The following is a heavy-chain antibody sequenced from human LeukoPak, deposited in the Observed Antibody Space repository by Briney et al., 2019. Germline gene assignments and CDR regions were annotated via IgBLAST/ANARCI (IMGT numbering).Heavy chain of an antibody. CDR2: INHSGST. V-gene: IGHV4-34*01. CDR3: ARGGEDTAMDKNWFDP. Sequence: SETLSLTCAVYGGSFSGYYWSWIRQPPGKGLEWIGEINHSGSTNYNPSLKSRVTISVDKSKNQFSLKLSSVTAADTAVYYCARGGEDTAMDKNWFDPWGQGTLVTVSS. J-gene: IGHJ5*02. D-gene: IGHD5-18*01. CDR1: GGSFSGYY.